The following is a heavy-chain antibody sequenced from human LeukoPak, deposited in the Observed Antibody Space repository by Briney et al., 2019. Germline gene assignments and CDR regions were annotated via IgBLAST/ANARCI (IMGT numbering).Heavy chain of an antibody. CDR3: AKDGYYDSSAYYYVRYFDL. CDR2: MSGSGGST. D-gene: IGHD3-22*01. Sequence: GESLRLSCAAPGFTVSTNYMSWVRQAPGRGLEWVSAMSGSGGSTYYADSVKGRFTISRDNSKNTLYLQMNSLRAEDTAVYYCAKDGYYDSSAYYYVRYFDLWGRGTLVTVSS. CDR1: GFTVSTNY. J-gene: IGHJ2*01. V-gene: IGHV3-23*01.